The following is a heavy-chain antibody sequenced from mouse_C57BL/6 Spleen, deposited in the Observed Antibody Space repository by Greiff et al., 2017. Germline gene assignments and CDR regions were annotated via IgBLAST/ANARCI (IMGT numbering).Heavy chain of an antibody. CDR2: ISNGGGST. D-gene: IGHD3-3*01. CDR1: GFTFSDYY. J-gene: IGHJ4*01. V-gene: IGHV5-12*01. CDR3: ARGGRVYMDY. Sequence: EVHLVESGGGLVQPGGSLKLSCAASGFTFSDYYMYWVRQTPEKRLEWVAYISNGGGSTYYPDTVKGRFTISRDNAKHTLYLQMSRLRSEDTAMYYCARGGRVYMDYWGQGTSVTVSS.